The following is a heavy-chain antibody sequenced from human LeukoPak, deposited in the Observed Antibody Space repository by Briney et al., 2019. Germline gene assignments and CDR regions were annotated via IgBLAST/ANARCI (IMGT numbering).Heavy chain of an antibody. D-gene: IGHD2-2*01. CDR2: ISWNSGSI. V-gene: IGHV3-9*01. Sequence: GGSLRLSCAASGFTFDDYAMHWVRQAPGKGLEWVSGISWNSGSIGYADSVKGRFTISRDNSKNTLYLQMNSLRAEDTAVYYCAKVVVPAVTRDAFDIWGQGTMVTVSS. J-gene: IGHJ3*02. CDR1: GFTFDDYA. CDR3: AKVVVPAVTRDAFDI.